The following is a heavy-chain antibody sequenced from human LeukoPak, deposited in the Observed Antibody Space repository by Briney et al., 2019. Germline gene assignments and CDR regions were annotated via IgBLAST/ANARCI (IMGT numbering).Heavy chain of an antibody. D-gene: IGHD4-11*01. J-gene: IGHJ6*02. V-gene: IGHV4-30-4*01. CDR3: ARRRLQSYYYGMDV. CDR2: IYYSGST. Sequence: PSQTLSLTCTVSGGSISSGDYYWSWIRQPPGKGLEWIGYIYYSGSTYYNPSLKSRVTISVDTSKNQFSLKLSSVTAADTAVYYCARRRLQSYYYGMDVWGQGTTVTVSS. CDR1: GGSISSGDYY.